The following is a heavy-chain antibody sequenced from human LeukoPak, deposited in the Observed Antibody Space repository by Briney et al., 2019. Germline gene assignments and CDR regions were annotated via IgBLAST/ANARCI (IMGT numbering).Heavy chain of an antibody. CDR2: ISGSGGRT. D-gene: IGHD3-10*01. Sequence: GGSLRLSCAASGFTFSRYGMSWVRQAPGKGLEWVSAISGSGGRTYYADSVKGRFTISSDNSKNTLYLQMNSLRAEDTAVYNCAKGDFYGSGRDYYYYRDVWGKGTTVTISS. V-gene: IGHV3-23*01. CDR1: GFTFSRYG. CDR3: AKGDFYGSGRDYYYYRDV. J-gene: IGHJ6*03.